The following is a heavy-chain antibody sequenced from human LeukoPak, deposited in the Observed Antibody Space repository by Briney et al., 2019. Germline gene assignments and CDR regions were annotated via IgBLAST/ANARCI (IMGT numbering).Heavy chain of an antibody. D-gene: IGHD3-9*01. CDR2: ISGSGGST. CDR3: ASPSESSRMYYDILTGAPDAFDI. V-gene: IGHV3-23*01. Sequence: PGGSLRLSCAASGFTYTNYAMTWVRQAPGKGLEWVAAISGSGGSTFYADSVKGRFTISRDNSKSTLYLQMNSLRAEDTAVYYCASPSESSRMYYDILTGAPDAFDIWGQGTMVTVSS. CDR1: GFTYTNYA. J-gene: IGHJ3*02.